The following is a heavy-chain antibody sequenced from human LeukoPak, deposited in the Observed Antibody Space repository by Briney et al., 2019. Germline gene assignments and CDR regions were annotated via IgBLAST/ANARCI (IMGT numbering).Heavy chain of an antibody. CDR3: ARSRGHIVVVLRGGNYYYGMDV. J-gene: IGHJ6*02. CDR2: INPSGGST. CDR1: GYTFTSYY. Sequence: ASVKVSCKASGYTFTSYYMYWVRQAPGQGLEWMGIINPSGGSTSYAQKFQGRVTMTRDTSTSTVYMELSSLRSEDTAVYYCARSRGHIVVVLRGGNYYYGMDVWGQGTTVTVSS. D-gene: IGHD2-2*01. V-gene: IGHV1-46*01.